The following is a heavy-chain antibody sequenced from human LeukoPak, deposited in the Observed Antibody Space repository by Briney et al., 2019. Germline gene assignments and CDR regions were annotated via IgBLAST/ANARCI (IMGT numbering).Heavy chain of an antibody. J-gene: IGHJ5*02. CDR2: IYPGDSDT. CDR1: GYSFTSYW. Sequence: GESLKISCKGSGYSFTSYWIGWVRQLPGKGLERMGIIYPGDSDTRYSPSFQGQVTISADKSISTAYLQWSSLKASDTAMYYCARRKGRYCSSTSCLATWFDPWGQGTLVTVSS. V-gene: IGHV5-51*01. CDR3: ARRKGRYCSSTSCLATWFDP. D-gene: IGHD2-2*01.